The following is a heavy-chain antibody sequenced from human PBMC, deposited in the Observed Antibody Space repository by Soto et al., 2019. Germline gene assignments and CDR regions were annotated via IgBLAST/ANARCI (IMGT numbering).Heavy chain of an antibody. Sequence: QVQLVESGGGVVQPGRSLRLSCAASGFTFSSYAMHWVRQAPGKGLEWVAVISYDGSNKYYADSVKGRFTISRDSSKNTLYLQMNSLRAEDTAVYYCARAPTTVVTPYYFDLWGRGTLVTVSS. V-gene: IGHV3-30-3*01. J-gene: IGHJ2*01. CDR2: ISYDGSNK. D-gene: IGHD4-17*01. CDR1: GFTFSSYA. CDR3: ARAPTTVVTPYYFDL.